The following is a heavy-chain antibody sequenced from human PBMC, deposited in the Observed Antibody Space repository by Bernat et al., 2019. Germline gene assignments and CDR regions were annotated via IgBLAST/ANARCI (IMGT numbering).Heavy chain of an antibody. J-gene: IGHJ6*03. CDR1: GFTFSDYY. Sequence: QVQLVVSGGGLVKPGGSLRLSCAASGFTFSDYYMSWIRQAPGKGRDWASYISSSSSYTNYADSVKGRFTISRDNAKNSLYLQMNSLRAEDTAVYYCARGTSTSAPYMDVWGKGTTVTVSS. V-gene: IGHV3-11*05. CDR2: ISSSSSYT. CDR3: ARGTSTSAPYMDV.